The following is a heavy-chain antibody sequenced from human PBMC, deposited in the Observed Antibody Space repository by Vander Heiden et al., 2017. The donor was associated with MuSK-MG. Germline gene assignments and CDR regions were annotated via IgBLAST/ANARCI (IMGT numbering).Heavy chain of an antibody. CDR3: ARGTTVATLAVDY. CDR2: ISPTGGST. V-gene: IGHV1-46*01. D-gene: IGHD4-17*01. CDR1: GYTFTNYF. Sequence: GPEVKKPGASVTVSCKASGYTFTNYFIHWVRRAPGHGLEWMGIISPTGGSTTYAQRFQGRVTMTRDTSTSTVYMEVNSLRSEDTAVYYCARGTTVATLAVDYWGQGTLVTVSS. J-gene: IGHJ4*02.